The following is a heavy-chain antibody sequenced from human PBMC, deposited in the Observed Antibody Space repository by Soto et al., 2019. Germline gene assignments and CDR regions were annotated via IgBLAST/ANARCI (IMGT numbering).Heavy chain of an antibody. J-gene: IGHJ6*02. CDR1: GYSFTSYW. CDR3: ARLGGYDILTGPAPPLYYYYGMDV. CDR2: IYPGDSDT. D-gene: IGHD3-9*01. Sequence: GKSLKISCKGSGYSFTSYWIGWVRQMPGKGLEWMGIIYPGDSDTRYSPSFQGQVTISADKSISTAYLQWSSLKASDTAMYYCARLGGYDILTGPAPPLYYYYGMDVRGQGTTVTVSS. V-gene: IGHV5-51*03.